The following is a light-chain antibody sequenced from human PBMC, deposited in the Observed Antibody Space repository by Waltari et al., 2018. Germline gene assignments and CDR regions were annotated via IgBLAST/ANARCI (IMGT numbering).Light chain of an antibody. V-gene: IGKV3-20*01. CDR3: HQYVGSPWT. Sequence: ETMLTQSPGTLSLAPGQRATLSCRASQPIASNYLAWYQGKPGQAPRVLIYGASTRASGIPDRFTGSGSGTDFTLTINKLEPEDFAVYYCHQYVGSPWTFGQGTKVEIK. CDR2: GAS. J-gene: IGKJ1*01. CDR1: QPIASNY.